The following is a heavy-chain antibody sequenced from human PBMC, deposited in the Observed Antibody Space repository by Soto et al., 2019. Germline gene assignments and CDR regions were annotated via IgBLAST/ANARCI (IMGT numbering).Heavy chain of an antibody. CDR3: ARDWRYLEMDV. Sequence: EEQLAESGGGLVQPGGSLRLACTASGFALSSYWMHWIRQAPGKGLVWVSRIRGDGSNTSYADSVKGRFTISRDNAKNTLFLQRNSLRAEDTAVYYCARDWRYLEMDVWGKGTTVTVSS. CDR2: IRGDGSNT. J-gene: IGHJ6*04. CDR1: GFALSSYW. D-gene: IGHD3-3*01. V-gene: IGHV3-74*01.